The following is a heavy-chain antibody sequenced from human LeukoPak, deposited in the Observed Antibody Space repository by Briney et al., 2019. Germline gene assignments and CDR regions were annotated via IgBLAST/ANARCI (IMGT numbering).Heavy chain of an antibody. Sequence: GGSLRLSCAASGFSFSSYAMSWVRQAPGKGLEWVSGISSGGSSTYYADSVKGRFTISRDNAKNSLYLQMNSLRAEDTAVYYCCYVLLWFGELRAPDYWGQGTLVTVSS. J-gene: IGHJ4*02. CDR3: CYVLLWFGELRAPDY. D-gene: IGHD3-10*01. CDR1: GFSFSSYA. V-gene: IGHV3-23*01. CDR2: ISSGGSST.